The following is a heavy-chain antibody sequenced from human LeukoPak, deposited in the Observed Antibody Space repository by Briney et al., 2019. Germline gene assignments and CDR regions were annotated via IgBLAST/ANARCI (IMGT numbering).Heavy chain of an antibody. D-gene: IGHD4-17*01. V-gene: IGHV3-21*01. CDR2: ISSSSSYI. J-gene: IGHJ4*02. CDR1: EFTFSSYT. CDR3: ARMNFYGDYCDY. Sequence: GGSLRLSCAASEFTFSSYTMKWVRQAPGKGLEWVSSISSSSSYIYYADSVKGRFTISRDNAKNSLYLQMNSLRAEDTAVYYCARMNFYGDYCDYWGQGTLVTVSS.